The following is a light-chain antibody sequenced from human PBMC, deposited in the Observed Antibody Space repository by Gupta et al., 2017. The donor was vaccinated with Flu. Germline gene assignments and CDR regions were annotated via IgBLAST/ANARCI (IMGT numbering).Light chain of an antibody. J-gene: IGKJ3*01. CDR1: QSVSSSY. V-gene: IGKV3-20*01. CDR3: QQYGSSPT. Sequence: PCTLSLSPGERATLSCRASQSVSSSYLTWYQQKPGQAPRLLIYGASSRATGIPDRFSGSGSGTDFTLTISRLEPEDFAVYYCQQYGSSPTFGPGTKVDIK. CDR2: GAS.